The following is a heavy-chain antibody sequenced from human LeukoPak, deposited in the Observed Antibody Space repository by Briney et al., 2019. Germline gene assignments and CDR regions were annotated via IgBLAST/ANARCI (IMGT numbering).Heavy chain of an antibody. V-gene: IGHV4-39*07. CDR1: GGSLSDSDNY. D-gene: IGHD2/OR15-2a*01. CDR3: ARSPFNLYFDF. J-gene: IGHJ4*02. CDR2: IYYSGTT. Sequence: PSETLSLTCTVSGGSLSDSDNYWAWARQPPGKALEWIGSIYYSGTTIYNSSLKSRVTVSIDTSKNQLFLKLTSVPAADTAVYFCARSPFNLYFDFWGQGTLVPVSS.